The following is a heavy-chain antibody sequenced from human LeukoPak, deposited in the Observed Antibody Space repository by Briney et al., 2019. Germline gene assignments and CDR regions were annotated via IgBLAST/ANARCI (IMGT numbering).Heavy chain of an antibody. CDR2: VDYTGIT. Sequence: SETLSLTCTVSGGSISSSGYYWGWIRQPPGKGLEWIGSVDYTGITSHSPSLKSRVTISVDTSKNQFSLKLNSVTAADTAVYYCAREREGYYDSSGYYYGPFDYWGQGTLVTVSS. J-gene: IGHJ4*02. CDR1: GGSISSSGYY. D-gene: IGHD3-22*01. V-gene: IGHV4-39*07. CDR3: AREREGYYDSSGYYYGPFDY.